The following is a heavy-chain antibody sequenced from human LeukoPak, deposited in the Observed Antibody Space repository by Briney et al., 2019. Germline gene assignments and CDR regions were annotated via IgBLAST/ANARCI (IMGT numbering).Heavy chain of an antibody. J-gene: IGHJ6*02. CDR3: ARYQLQLTTGYYYYYGMDV. Sequence: GASLRLSCAASGFTFSSYAMSWVRQAPGKGLEWVSAISGSGGSTYYADSVKGRFTISRDNSKNTLYLQMNSLRAEDTAVYYCARYQLQLTTGYYYYYGMDVWGQGTTVTVSS. CDR1: GFTFSSYA. CDR2: ISGSGGST. D-gene: IGHD2-2*01. V-gene: IGHV3-23*01.